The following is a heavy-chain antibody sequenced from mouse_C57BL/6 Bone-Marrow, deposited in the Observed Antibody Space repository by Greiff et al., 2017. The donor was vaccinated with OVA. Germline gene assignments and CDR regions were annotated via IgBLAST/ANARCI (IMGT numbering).Heavy chain of an antibody. CDR1: GYAFSNYW. CDR3: ERYGDYDAGDY. CDR2: IYPGDGDT. Sequence: QVQLQQSGAELVKPGASVKISCKASGYAFSNYWMNWVKQRPGQGLEWIGPIYPGDGDTNYNGQFKGKATLTADKSSSTAYMELSSLTYVASAVYFGERYGDYDAGDYGGQGTTPTVS. D-gene: IGHD2-4*01. J-gene: IGHJ2*01. V-gene: IGHV1-80*01.